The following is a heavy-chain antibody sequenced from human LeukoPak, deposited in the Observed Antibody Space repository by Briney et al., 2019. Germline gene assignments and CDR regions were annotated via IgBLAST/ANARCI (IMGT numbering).Heavy chain of an antibody. D-gene: IGHD3-3*01. CDR1: GGSISSSSYY. V-gene: IGHV4-39*01. J-gene: IGHJ4*02. CDR2: IYYSGST. Sequence: PSETLSLTCTVSGGSISSSSYYWGWIRQPPGKGLEWIGSIYYSGSTYYNPSLKSRVTISVDTSKNQFSLKLSSVTAADTAVYYCARHTPDFWSGYYRDPFDYWGQGTLVTVSS. CDR3: ARHTPDFWSGYYRDPFDY.